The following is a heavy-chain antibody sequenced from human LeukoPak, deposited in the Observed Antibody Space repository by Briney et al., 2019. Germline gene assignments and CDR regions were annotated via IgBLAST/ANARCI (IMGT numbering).Heavy chain of an antibody. J-gene: IGHJ4*02. Sequence: SQTLSLTCTVSGVSISSGRYYWSWIRQPAGKGLEWIGRIYLSGSTTYNSSLKSRVTISLDTSQNQFSLKLTSVTPADTAVYYCARTAKYYYGSETYYFFDYWGQGTLVTVSS. CDR3: ARTAKYYYGSETYYFFDY. V-gene: IGHV4-61*02. D-gene: IGHD3-10*01. CDR1: GVSISSGRYY. CDR2: IYLSGST.